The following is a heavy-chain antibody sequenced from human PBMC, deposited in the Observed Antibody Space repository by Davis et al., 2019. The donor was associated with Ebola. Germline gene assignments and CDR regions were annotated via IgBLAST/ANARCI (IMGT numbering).Heavy chain of an antibody. CDR3: ARGWLRGWFDP. D-gene: IGHD5-12*01. CDR1: GDSVSTNSGG. CDR2: TYYNSKWYN. J-gene: IGHJ5*02. V-gene: IGHV6-1*01. Sequence: HSQTLSLTCAISGDSVSTNSGGWNWIRQSPSRGLEWLGRTYYNSKWYNDYAESVKSRISINADTSKNQFSLQLNSVTPEDTAVYYCARGWLRGWFDPWGQGTLVTVSS.